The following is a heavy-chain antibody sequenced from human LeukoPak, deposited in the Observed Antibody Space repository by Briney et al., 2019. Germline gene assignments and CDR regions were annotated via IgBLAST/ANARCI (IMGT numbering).Heavy chain of an antibody. CDR1: GFTFSSYW. CDR2: IKQDGSEK. Sequence: QSGGSLRLSCAASGFTFSSYWMSWVRQAPGKGLEWVANIKQDGSEKYYVDSVKGRFTISRDNAKNSLYLQMNSLRAEDTAVYYCAKGANYYDSSGHIGDYWGQGTLVTVSS. D-gene: IGHD3-22*01. V-gene: IGHV3-7*01. CDR3: AKGANYYDSSGHIGDY. J-gene: IGHJ4*02.